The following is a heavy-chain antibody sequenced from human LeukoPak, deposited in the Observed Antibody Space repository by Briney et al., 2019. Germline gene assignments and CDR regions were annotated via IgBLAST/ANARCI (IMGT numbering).Heavy chain of an antibody. D-gene: IGHD3-9*01. CDR3: ARMPDILTGLDP. V-gene: IGHV4-59*01. Sequence: SETLSLTCTVSGGSISNYYWSWIRQPPGKGLEWIAYIYYSGSTNYNPSLKSRVTISVDTSKNQISLNLTSVTTADTAVYYCARMPDILTGLDPWGQGTVVTVSS. J-gene: IGHJ5*02. CDR1: GGSISNYY. CDR2: IYYSGST.